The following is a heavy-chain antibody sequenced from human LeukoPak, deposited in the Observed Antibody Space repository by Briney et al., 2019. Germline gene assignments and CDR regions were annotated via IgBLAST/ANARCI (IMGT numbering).Heavy chain of an antibody. CDR3: PRPPPLYSSSWYVLWFDP. J-gene: IGHJ5*02. D-gene: IGHD6-13*01. V-gene: IGHV4-34*01. CDR2: INHSGST. Sequence: ASETLSLTCAVYGGSFSGYYWSWIRQPPGKGLEWIGEINHSGSTNYNPSLKSRVTISVDTSKNQFSLKLSSVTAADTAVYYCPRPPPLYSSSWYVLWFDPWGQGTLVTVSS. CDR1: GGSFSGYY.